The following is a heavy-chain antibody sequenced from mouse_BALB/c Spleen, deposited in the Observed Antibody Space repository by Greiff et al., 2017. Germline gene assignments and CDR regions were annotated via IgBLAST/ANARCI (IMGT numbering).Heavy chain of an antibody. CDR3: ARDRGTHYYGSSYDAMDY. CDR1: GFTFSSYG. J-gene: IGHJ4*01. V-gene: IGHV5-6-3*01. CDR2: INSNGGST. Sequence: EVQLVESGGGLVQPGGSLKLSCAASGFTFSSYGMSWVRQTPDKRLELVATINSNGGSTYYPDSVKGRFTISRDNAKNTLYLRMSSLKSDDTAMYYCARDRGTHYYGSSYDAMDYWGQGTSVTVSS. D-gene: IGHD1-1*01.